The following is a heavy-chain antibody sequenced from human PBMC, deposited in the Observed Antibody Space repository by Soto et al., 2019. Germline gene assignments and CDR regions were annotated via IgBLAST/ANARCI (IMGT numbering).Heavy chain of an antibody. V-gene: IGHV3-30*18. CDR3: AKAEVGGYLDS. Sequence: QVQLVESGGGVVQPGRSLRLSCAASGFTFSNYAMHWVRQAPGKGLEWVALISYDGSNKYQTDSVKSRFTISRDNSKNTLYLQMSSLRPEDTAVYYCAKAEVGGYLDSLGQGTLVTVSS. CDR1: GFTFSNYA. CDR2: ISYDGSNK. D-gene: IGHD3-10*01. J-gene: IGHJ4*02.